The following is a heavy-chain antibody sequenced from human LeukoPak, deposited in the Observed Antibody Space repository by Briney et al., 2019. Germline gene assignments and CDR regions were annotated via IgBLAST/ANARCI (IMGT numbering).Heavy chain of an antibody. CDR2: ISSSGSTI. CDR3: ARDSQVVVIREDYYGMDV. D-gene: IGHD3-22*01. CDR1: GFTFSDCY. J-gene: IGHJ6*02. V-gene: IGHV3-11*01. Sequence: PGGSLRLSCAASGFTFSDCYMSWIRQAPGKGLEWVSYISSSGSTIYYADSVKGRFTISRDNAKNSLYLQMNSLRAEDTAVYYCARDSQVVVIREDYYGMDVWGQGTTVTVSS.